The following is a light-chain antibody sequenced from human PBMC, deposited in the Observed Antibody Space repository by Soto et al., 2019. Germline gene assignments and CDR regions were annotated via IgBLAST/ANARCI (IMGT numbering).Light chain of an antibody. CDR1: SSDVGTYDY. Sequence: QSVLTQPPSASGSPGQSVTISCTGNSSDVGTYDYVSWFQHQPGKAPKLIIFEVTKRPSGVPDRFSGSKSGDTASLTVSGLQAEDEADYYCNSFSASDILVFGGGTQLTVL. J-gene: IGLJ2*01. CDR2: EVT. V-gene: IGLV2-8*01. CDR3: NSFSASDILV.